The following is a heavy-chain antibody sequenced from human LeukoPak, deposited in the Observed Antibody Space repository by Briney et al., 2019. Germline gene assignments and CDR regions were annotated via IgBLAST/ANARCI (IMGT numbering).Heavy chain of an antibody. CDR1: GGTFSSYA. CDR3: ATRGYYYDSSGYYGENWFDP. D-gene: IGHD3-22*01. Sequence: ASVKVSCKASGGTFSSYAISWVRQAPGQGLEWMGGITPIFGTANYAQKFQGRVTITADESTSTAYMELSSLRSEDTAVYHCATRGYYYDSSGYYGENWFDPWGQGTLVTVSS. V-gene: IGHV1-69*13. J-gene: IGHJ5*02. CDR2: ITPIFGTA.